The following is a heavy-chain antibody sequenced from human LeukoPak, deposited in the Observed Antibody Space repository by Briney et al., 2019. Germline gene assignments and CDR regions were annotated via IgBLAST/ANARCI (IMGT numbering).Heavy chain of an antibody. CDR3: ARGGYYGSGNDFRFDP. D-gene: IGHD3-10*01. V-gene: IGHV4-59*01. Sequence: SETLSLTCTVSGGCINSYYWSWIRQPPGKGLECIVYIHYTGSTNYNPSLKSRVTISVDTSKSQFSLKLSSVTAADTAIYYCARGGYYGSGNDFRFDPWGQGTLVTVSS. CDR2: IHYTGST. CDR1: GGCINSYY. J-gene: IGHJ5*02.